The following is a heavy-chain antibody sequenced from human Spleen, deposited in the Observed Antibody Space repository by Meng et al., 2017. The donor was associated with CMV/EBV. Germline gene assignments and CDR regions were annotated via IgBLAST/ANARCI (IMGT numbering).Heavy chain of an antibody. V-gene: IGHV4-31*03. CDR3: ARAPPSAPFDY. CDR2: VYRSVNT. J-gene: IGHJ4*02. CDR1: GGAVTSGGYY. Sequence: TVSGGAVTSGGYYWSWSRRHPGKDREWSGYVYRSVNTYYSPSFKSRVTMSVDTSKNQFSLTLTSVTAADTAVYFCARAPPSAPFDYWGQGALVTVSS.